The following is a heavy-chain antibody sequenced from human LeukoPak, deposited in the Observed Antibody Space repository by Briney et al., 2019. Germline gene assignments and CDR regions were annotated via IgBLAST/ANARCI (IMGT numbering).Heavy chain of an antibody. V-gene: IGHV1-2*02. CDR3: ARPQDHGGNVENFDI. J-gene: IGHJ3*02. CDR1: GYTFSAYY. D-gene: IGHD4-23*01. CDR2: INPNSGGT. Sequence: ASVKVSCKASGYTFSAYYIHWVRQAPGQGLEWMGWINPNSGGTSYALKFRGRVTMTRDTSISTANMELTSLRSDDTAVYYCARPQDHGGNVENFDIWGQGTLVTVSS.